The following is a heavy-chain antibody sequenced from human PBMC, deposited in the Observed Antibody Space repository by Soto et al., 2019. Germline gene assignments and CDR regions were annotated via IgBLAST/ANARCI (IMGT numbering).Heavy chain of an antibody. CDR2: ISGSGGST. CDR1: GFTFSSYA. D-gene: IGHD6-19*01. V-gene: IGHV3-23*01. CDR3: AKRGYRQWQGIAWFDP. Sequence: PGGSLRLSCAASGFTFSSYAMSWVRQAPGKGLEWVSAISGSGGSTYYADSVKGRFTISRDNSKNTLYLQMNSLRAEDTAVYYCAKRGYRQWQGIAWFDPWGQGTLVTVSS. J-gene: IGHJ5*02.